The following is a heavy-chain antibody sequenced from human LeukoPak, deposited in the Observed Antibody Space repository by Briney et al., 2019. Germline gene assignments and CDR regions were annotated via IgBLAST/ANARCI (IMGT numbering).Heavy chain of an antibody. V-gene: IGHV4-61*02. CDR3: ARDSSIAARLWYFDL. Sequence: PSETLSLTCTVSGGSISSGSYYWSWIRQPAGKGLEWIGRIYTSGSTNYNPSLKSRVTISVDTSKNQFSLKLSSVTAADTAVYYCARDSSIAARLWYFDLWGRGTLVTVSS. CDR2: IYTSGST. J-gene: IGHJ2*01. D-gene: IGHD6-6*01. CDR1: GGSISSGSYY.